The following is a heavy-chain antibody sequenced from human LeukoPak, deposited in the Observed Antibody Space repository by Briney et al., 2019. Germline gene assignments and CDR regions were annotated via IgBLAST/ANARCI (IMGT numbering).Heavy chain of an antibody. CDR1: GFTFSFYS. D-gene: IGHD3-10*01. CDR2: MSVSSGLI. J-gene: IGHJ4*02. Sequence: GGSLRLSCAASGFTFSFYSMNWVRQAPGKGLEWVSSMSVSSGLIYYADSVKGRFTVSRDNAKNSLYLQMNSLRAEDTAVYYCAREFGGSASGAGYWPQGTLVTVSS. CDR3: AREFGGSASGAGY. V-gene: IGHV3-21*01.